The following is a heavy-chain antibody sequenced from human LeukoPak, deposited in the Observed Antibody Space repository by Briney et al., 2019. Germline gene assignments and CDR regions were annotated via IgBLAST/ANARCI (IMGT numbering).Heavy chain of an antibody. V-gene: IGHV1-8*01. J-gene: IGHJ4*02. D-gene: IGHD7-27*01. CDR2: MNPNSGNT. CDR3: ARVGMSRFTLKGGGVDY. CDR1: GYTFTSYD. Sequence: ASVKVSCKASGYTFTSYDINWVRQATGQGLEWMGWMNPNSGNTGYAQKFQGRVTMTRNTSISTAYMELSSLRSEDTAVYYCARVGMSRFTLKGGGVDYWGQGTLVTVSS.